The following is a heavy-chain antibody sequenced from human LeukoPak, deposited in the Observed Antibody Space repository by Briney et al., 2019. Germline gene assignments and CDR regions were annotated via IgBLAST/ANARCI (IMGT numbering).Heavy chain of an antibody. Sequence: GGSLRLSCAASGFTFSSYAMHWVRQAPGKGLEYVSAISSNGGSTYYANSVKGRFTISRDNSKNTLYLQMNSLRAEDTAVYYCANQGASSSWYYFDYWGQGTLVTVSS. CDR2: ISSNGGST. J-gene: IGHJ4*02. CDR3: ANQGASSSWYYFDY. V-gene: IGHV3-64*01. D-gene: IGHD6-13*01. CDR1: GFTFSSYA.